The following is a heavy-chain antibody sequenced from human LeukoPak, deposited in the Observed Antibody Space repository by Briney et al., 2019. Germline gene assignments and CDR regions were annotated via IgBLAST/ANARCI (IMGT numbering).Heavy chain of an antibody. V-gene: IGHV4-59*08. CDR2: INYSGTT. CDR3: ARLDSRSYYYYYFYGMDV. CDR1: GFSISTYY. Sequence: SETLSLTCTVSGFSISTYYWSWFRQPAGKGLECIGYINYSGTTNYNPSLKSRVTMSVDTSKNQFSLRLKSVTAADTAVYYCARLDSRSYYYYYFYGMDVWGQGTTVTVSS. D-gene: IGHD1-26*01. J-gene: IGHJ6*02.